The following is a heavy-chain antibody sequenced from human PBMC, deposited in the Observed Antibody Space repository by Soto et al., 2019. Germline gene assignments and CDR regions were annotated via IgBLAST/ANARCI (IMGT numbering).Heavy chain of an antibody. D-gene: IGHD6-19*01. Sequence: QVQLVQSGAEVKKPGASVKVSCKASGYTFTKFGISWVRQAPGQGLEWMGWVSGYNGETSYAQSLQGRVTMTTDTATTTAYMELSSLRSDDTAVFYCAREGLGIYYYNGMDVWGQGTTVTVSS. V-gene: IGHV1-18*01. CDR1: GYTFTKFG. CDR3: AREGLGIYYYNGMDV. J-gene: IGHJ6*02. CDR2: VSGYNGET.